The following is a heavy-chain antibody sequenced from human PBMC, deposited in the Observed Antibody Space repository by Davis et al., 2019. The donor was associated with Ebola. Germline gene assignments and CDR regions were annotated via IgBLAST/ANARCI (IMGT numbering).Heavy chain of an antibody. D-gene: IGHD6-19*01. V-gene: IGHV3-21*01. CDR3: ARDRPGYSSGWYASAVDY. CDR1: GFTFSSYS. Sequence: ESLKISCAASGFTFSSYSMNWVRQAPGKGLEWVSSISSSSSYIYYADSVKGRFTISRDNAKNSLYLQMNSLRAEDTAVYYCARDRPGYSSGWYASAVDYWGQGTLVTVSS. J-gene: IGHJ4*02. CDR2: ISSSSSYI.